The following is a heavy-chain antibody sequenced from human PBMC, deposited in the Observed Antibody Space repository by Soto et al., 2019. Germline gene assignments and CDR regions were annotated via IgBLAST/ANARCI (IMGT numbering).Heavy chain of an antibody. CDR3: ARVRYDFWSGYTHIYPWYYGMDV. Sequence: QVQLVQSGAEVKKPGASVKVSCKASGYTFTGYYMHWVRQAPGQGLEWMGWINPNSGGTNYAQKFQGWVTMTRDTSISTAYMELSRLRSDDTAVYYCARVRYDFWSGYTHIYPWYYGMDVWGQGTTVTVSS. D-gene: IGHD3-3*01. CDR2: INPNSGGT. J-gene: IGHJ6*02. CDR1: GYTFTGYY. V-gene: IGHV1-2*04.